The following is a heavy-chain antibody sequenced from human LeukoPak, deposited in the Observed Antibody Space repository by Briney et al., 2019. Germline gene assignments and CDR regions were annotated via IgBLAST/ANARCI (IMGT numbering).Heavy chain of an antibody. V-gene: IGHV1-18*01. CDR3: ARNGYCSSTSCRPSKYYYYGMDV. Sequence: ASVKVSCTASGYTFTSYGISWVRQAPGQGLEWMGWISAYNGNTNYAQKLQGRVTMTTDTSTGTAYMELRSLRSDDTAVYYCARNGYCSSTSCRPSKYYYYGMDVWGQGTTVTVSS. CDR1: GYTFTSYG. CDR2: ISAYNGNT. D-gene: IGHD2-2*03. J-gene: IGHJ6*02.